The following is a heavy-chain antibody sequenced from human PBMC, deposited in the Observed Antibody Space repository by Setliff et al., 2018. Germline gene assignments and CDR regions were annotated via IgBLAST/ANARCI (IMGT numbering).Heavy chain of an antibody. CDR1: GASISGTYY. CDR2: VYYSGTA. V-gene: IGHV4-59*01. Sequence: SETLSLTCNVSGASISGTYYWSWIRQPPGKGLEFIGYVYYSGTANYDPSLKSRVTMSVDTSKNQFSLKLRSVIAADTAVYYFARGGTYRYFDYWG. J-gene: IGHJ4*03. CDR3: ARGGTYRYFDY.